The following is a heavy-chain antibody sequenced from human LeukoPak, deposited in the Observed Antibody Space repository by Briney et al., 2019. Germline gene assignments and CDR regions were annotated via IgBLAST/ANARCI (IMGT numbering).Heavy chain of an antibody. Sequence: ASVKVSCKASGCTFTSYGISWVRQAPGQGLEWMGWISAYNGNTNYAQKLQGRVTMTTDTSTSTAYMEVTSLRSDDTAVYYCARDPRQYSYGYYFDYWGQGTLVTVSS. V-gene: IGHV1-18*01. J-gene: IGHJ4*02. D-gene: IGHD5-18*01. CDR2: ISAYNGNT. CDR1: GCTFTSYG. CDR3: ARDPRQYSYGYYFDY.